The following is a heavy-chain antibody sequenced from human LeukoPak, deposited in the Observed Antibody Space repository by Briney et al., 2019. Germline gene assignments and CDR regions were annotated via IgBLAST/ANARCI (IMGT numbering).Heavy chain of an antibody. J-gene: IGHJ4*02. V-gene: IGHV1-46*01. CDR1: GYTFTSYY. Sequence: ASVKVSCKASGYTFTSYYMHWVRQAPGQGLEWMGIINPSGGSTSYAQKFQGRVTMARDTSTSTVYMELSSLRSEDTAVYYCATLWFGESFDYWGQGTLVTVSS. CDR2: INPSGGST. D-gene: IGHD3-10*01. CDR3: ATLWFGESFDY.